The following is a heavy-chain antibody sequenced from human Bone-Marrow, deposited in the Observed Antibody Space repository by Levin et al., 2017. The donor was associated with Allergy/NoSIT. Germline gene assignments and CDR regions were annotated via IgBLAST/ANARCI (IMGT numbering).Heavy chain of an antibody. CDR1: GFSLSSNGVG. Sequence: SGPTLVKPTQTLTLSCSFSGFSLSSNGVGVGWIRQAPGKALEWLALIYWDDDKRYSPPLKSRPTIPMDTSKNQVVLTMTSMAPVDTGTYYCAHHKFWFGELPFDYWGRGSLVTVSS. D-gene: IGHD3-10*01. V-gene: IGHV2-5*02. J-gene: IGHJ4*02. CDR2: IYWDDDK. CDR3: AHHKFWFGELPFDY.